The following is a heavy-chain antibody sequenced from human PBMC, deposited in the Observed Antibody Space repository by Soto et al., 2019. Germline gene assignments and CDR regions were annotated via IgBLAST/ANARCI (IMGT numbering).Heavy chain of an antibody. CDR3: AHIPGSGQLLYCYYYYMGV. CDR2: IYWDDDK. Sequence: QITLKESGPTLVKPTQTLTLTCTFSGFSLTTSGEAVGWIRQPPGKALEWLALIYWDDDKRSSPSLKSRLTLTKDTSKNQVVLTMTNMDPVDTDTYYCAHIPGSGQLLYCYYYYMGVWGKGTTVTVSS. CDR1: GFSLTTSGEA. V-gene: IGHV2-5*02. D-gene: IGHD3-10*01. J-gene: IGHJ6*03.